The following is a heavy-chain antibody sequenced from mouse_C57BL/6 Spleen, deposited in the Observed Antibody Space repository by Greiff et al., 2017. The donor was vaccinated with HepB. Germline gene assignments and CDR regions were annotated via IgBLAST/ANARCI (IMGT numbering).Heavy chain of an antibody. CDR1: GYTFTDYY. CDR3: ARDGNEDY. Sequence: EVQLQQSGPELVKPGASVKISCKASGYTFTDYYMNWVKQSHGKSLEWIGDINPNNGGTSYNQKFKGKATLTVDKSSSTAYMELRSLTSEDSAVYYCARDGNEDYWGQGTTLTVSS. J-gene: IGHJ2*01. CDR2: INPNNGGT. D-gene: IGHD2-1*01. V-gene: IGHV1-26*01.